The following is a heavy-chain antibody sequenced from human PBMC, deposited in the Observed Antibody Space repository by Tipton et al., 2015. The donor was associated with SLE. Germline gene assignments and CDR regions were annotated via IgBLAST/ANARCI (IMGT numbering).Heavy chain of an antibody. J-gene: IGHJ3*01. D-gene: IGHD3-10*01. V-gene: IGHV4-39*07. Sequence: TLSLTCTVSGGSIGSSTYYWGWIRQPPGKGLEWIGSIYYSGSTYYRPSLKSRVTISVDTSKNQFSLKLSSVTAADTAVYYCARAQGEMDAFDLWGQGTMVTVSS. CDR3: ARAQGEMDAFDL. CDR1: GGSIGSSTYY. CDR2: IYYSGST.